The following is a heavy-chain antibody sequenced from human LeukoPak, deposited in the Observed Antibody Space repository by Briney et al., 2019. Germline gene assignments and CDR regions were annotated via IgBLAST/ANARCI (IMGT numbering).Heavy chain of an antibody. CDR2: ISWNSGSI. J-gene: IGHJ5*02. CDR1: GFTFDDYA. Sequence: GRSLRLSCAASGFTFDDYAMHWVRQAPGKGLEWVSGISWNSGSIGYADSVKGRFTISRDNAKNTVYLEMNSLSVEDTATYYCIRDFRSADLWGQGTLVTVTS. V-gene: IGHV3-9*01. CDR3: IRDFRSADL.